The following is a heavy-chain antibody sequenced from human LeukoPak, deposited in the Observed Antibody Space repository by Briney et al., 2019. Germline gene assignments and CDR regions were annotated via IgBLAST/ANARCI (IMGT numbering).Heavy chain of an antibody. Sequence: SLRLSCAASGFTFSSYGMHWVRQAPGKGLEWVAVISYDGSNKYYADSVKGRFTISRDNSKNTLYLQMNSLRAEDTAVYYCAKDSFAVYYGMDVWGQGTTVTVSS. CDR3: AKDSFAVYYGMDV. J-gene: IGHJ6*02. CDR1: GFTFSSYG. CDR2: ISYDGSNK. V-gene: IGHV3-30*18.